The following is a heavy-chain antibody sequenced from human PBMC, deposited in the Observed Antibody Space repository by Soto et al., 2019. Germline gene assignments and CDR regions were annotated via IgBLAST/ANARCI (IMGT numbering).Heavy chain of an antibody. CDR2: IIPMYVTT. J-gene: IGHJ5*02. V-gene: IGHV1-69*13. D-gene: IGHD2-15*01. CDR1: GGTFISYA. Sequence: SAKVSFKASGGTFISYAFSWVRQAPGQGLEWMGGIIPMYVTTNYAQKFQGRVTITADESTSTAYMELSSLRSEDTAVYYCARDLGGCSGGSCRYSWFDPWGQGTLVTVSS. CDR3: ARDLGGCSGGSCRYSWFDP.